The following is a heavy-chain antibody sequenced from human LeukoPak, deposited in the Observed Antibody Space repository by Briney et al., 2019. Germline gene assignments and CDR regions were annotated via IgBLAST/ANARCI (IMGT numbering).Heavy chain of an antibody. CDR3: ASSNWLLTPFDY. D-gene: IGHD3-9*01. J-gene: IGHJ4*02. CDR1: AGSISSYY. V-gene: IGHV4-59*01. CDR2: IYYSGST. Sequence: SETLSLTCTVSAGSISSYYWSWIRQPPGKGLEWIGYIYYSGSTNYNPSLKSRVTISVDTSKNQFSLKLSSVTAADTAVYYCASSNWLLTPFDYWGQGTLVTVSS.